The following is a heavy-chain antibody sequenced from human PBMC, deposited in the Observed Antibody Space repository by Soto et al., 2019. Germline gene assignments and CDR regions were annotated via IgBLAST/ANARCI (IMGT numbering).Heavy chain of an antibody. J-gene: IGHJ4*02. CDR2: FYYSENT. Sequence: SETLSLTCSVSGGSISSRSYSWGWIRQPPGEGLEWIGAFYYSENTYYNPSLKSRVSISVDTSKNQFSLKLTSVTAADTAVYYCARDKITGLFDYWGQGTLVTVSS. D-gene: IGHD2-8*02. CDR3: ARDKITGLFDY. CDR1: GGSISSRSYS. V-gene: IGHV4-39*02.